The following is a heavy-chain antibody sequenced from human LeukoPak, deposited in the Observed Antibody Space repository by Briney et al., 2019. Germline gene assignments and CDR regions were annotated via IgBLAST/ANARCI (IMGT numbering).Heavy chain of an antibody. CDR3: ARSFYDYVWGSYRYTDDSFDY. Sequence: GGSLRLSCAASGFTFSSYAMHWVRQAPGKGLEYVSAISSNGGSTYYANSVKGRFTISRDNSKNTLYLQMGSLRAEDTAVYYCARSFYDYVWGSYRYTDDSFDYWGQGTLVTVSS. CDR1: GFTFSSYA. J-gene: IGHJ4*02. V-gene: IGHV3-64*01. CDR2: ISSNGGST. D-gene: IGHD3-16*02.